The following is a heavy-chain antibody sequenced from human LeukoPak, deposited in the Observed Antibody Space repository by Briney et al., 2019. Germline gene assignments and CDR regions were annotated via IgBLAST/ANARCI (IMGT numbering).Heavy chain of an antibody. V-gene: IGHV4-59*01. D-gene: IGHD1-26*01. CDR3: ARDIVGADYFDY. CDR1: GGSISSYF. CDR2: IYYSGST. Sequence: PSETLSLTCTVSGGSISSYFWSWIRQPPGKGLEWIGYIYYSGSTNYNPSLKSRVTISVDTSKNQFSLKLSPVTAADTAVYYCARDIVGADYFDYWGQGTLFTVSS. J-gene: IGHJ4*02.